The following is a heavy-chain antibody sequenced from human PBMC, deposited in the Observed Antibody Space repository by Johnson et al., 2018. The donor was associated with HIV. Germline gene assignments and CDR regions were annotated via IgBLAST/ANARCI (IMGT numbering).Heavy chain of an antibody. Sequence: QEKLVESGGGVVQPGKSLTLSCVASGLSFSNFGIHWVRQAPGKGPEWVAVISFDGNLKKYADSVKGRFTISRDNAKNSLYLQMNSLRAEDTALYYCARFGRGGSHAFDIWGQGTMVTVSS. J-gene: IGHJ3*02. CDR2: ISFDGNLK. CDR1: GLSFSNFG. V-gene: IGHV3-33*08. CDR3: ARFGRGGSHAFDI. D-gene: IGHD5-24*01.